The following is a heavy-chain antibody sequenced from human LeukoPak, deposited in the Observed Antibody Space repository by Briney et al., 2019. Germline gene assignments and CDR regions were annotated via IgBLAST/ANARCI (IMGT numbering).Heavy chain of an antibody. CDR2: IYSGGST. Sequence: AGGSLRLSCAASGFTVSSNYMSWVRQAPGKGLEWVSVIYSGGSTYYADSVKGRFTISRDNSKSTLYLQMNSLRAEDTAVYYCARVRYYYDSSGSTDYWGQGTLVTVSS. V-gene: IGHV3-53*01. D-gene: IGHD3-22*01. CDR1: GFTVSSNY. J-gene: IGHJ4*02. CDR3: ARVRYYYDSSGSTDY.